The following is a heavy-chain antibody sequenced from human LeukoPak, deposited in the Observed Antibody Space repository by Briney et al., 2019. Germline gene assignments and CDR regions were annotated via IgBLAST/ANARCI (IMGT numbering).Heavy chain of an antibody. CDR3: ARDRFLEWLLPFDY. Sequence: PVGSLRLSCAASGFTFDDYGMSWVRQAPGKGLEWVSGINWNGGSTGYADSVKGRFTISRDNAKNSLYLQMNSLRAEDTALYYCARDRFLEWLLPFDYWGQGTLVTVSS. V-gene: IGHV3-20*04. J-gene: IGHJ4*02. CDR2: INWNGGST. CDR1: GFTFDDYG. D-gene: IGHD3-3*01.